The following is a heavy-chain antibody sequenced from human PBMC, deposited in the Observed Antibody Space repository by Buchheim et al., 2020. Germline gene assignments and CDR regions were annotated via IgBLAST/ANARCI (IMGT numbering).Heavy chain of an antibody. CDR3: ARAPLAGDHWYFDL. J-gene: IGHJ2*01. D-gene: IGHD7-27*01. CDR1: GGSISSYY. Sequence: QVQLQESGPGLVKPSETLSLTCIVSGGSISSYYWNWIRQPPGQGLEWIAYISYSGSAYYNPSLKSRVTISVDTSKNQFSLKLSSVAAADTAMYYCARAPLAGDHWYFDLWGRGTL. CDR2: ISYSGSA. V-gene: IGHV4-59*01.